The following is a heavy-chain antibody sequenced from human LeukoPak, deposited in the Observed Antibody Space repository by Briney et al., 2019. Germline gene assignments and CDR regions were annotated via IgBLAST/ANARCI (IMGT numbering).Heavy chain of an antibody. J-gene: IGHJ4*02. CDR3: AREVIEYSSGWYYFDY. V-gene: IGHV1-2*02. CDR2: INPNSGGT. CDR1: GYTFTGYY. D-gene: IGHD6-19*01. Sequence: ASVKVSCKASGYTFTGYYIHWVRQAPGQGLEWMGWINPNSGGTNYAQNFQGRVTMTRDTSISTAYMELSRLRSDDTAVYYCAREVIEYSSGWYYFDYWGQGTLVTVSS.